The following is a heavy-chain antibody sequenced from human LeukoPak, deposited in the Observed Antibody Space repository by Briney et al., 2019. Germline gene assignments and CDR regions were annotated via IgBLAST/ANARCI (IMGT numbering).Heavy chain of an antibody. CDR2: IIPIFGIA. J-gene: IGHJ4*02. CDR3: ARDAYCGGDCYSPFDY. CDR1: GGTFSSYA. D-gene: IGHD2-21*02. V-gene: IGHV1-69*04. Sequence: SVKDSCKASGGTFSSYAISWVRQAPGQGLEWMGRIIPIFGIANYAQKFQGRVTITADKSTSTAYMELSSLRSEATAVYYCARDAYCGGDCYSPFDYWGQGTLVTVSS.